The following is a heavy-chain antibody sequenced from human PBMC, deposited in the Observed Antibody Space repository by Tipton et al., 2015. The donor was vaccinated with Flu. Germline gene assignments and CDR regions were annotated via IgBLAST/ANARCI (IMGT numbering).Heavy chain of an antibody. CDR2: IRDDGGEQ. J-gene: IGHJ3*02. CDR3: AREGFFDSSDRGAFDI. Sequence: SLRLSCAASRFTFSASYMHWVRQPPGKGLEWVAFIRDDGGEQFYADSVKGRFTISRDNSNNTLYLQMTSLRADDTAVYYCAREGFFDSSDRGAFDIWGQGTKITVSS. D-gene: IGHD3-22*01. V-gene: IGHV3-30*02. CDR1: RFTFSASY.